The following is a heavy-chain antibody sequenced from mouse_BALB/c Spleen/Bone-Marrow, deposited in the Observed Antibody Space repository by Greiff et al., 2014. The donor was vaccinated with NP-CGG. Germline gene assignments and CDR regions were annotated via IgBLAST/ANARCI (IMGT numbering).Heavy chain of an antibody. CDR3: ARGRYAPPWFAY. Sequence: VQLQQSGPELMKPGTSVKISCKASGYSFTSYYMHWVRQSHGKSLEWIGYIDPFNGDTTYNQKFRGKASLTVDKSSSTAYVHLSSLTSEDSAVYFCARGRYAPPWFAYWGQGTLVTVSA. V-gene: IGHV1S135*01. J-gene: IGHJ3*01. D-gene: IGHD2-10*02. CDR2: IDPFNGDT. CDR1: GYSFTSYY.